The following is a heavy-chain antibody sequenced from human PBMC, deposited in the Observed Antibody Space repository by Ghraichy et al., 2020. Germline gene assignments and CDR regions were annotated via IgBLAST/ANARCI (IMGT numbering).Heavy chain of an antibody. CDR1: GGTFSNFA. V-gene: IGHV1-69*06. CDR2: LVPIFHTP. D-gene: IGHD3-10*01. Sequence: SVKVSCRASGGTFSNFAINWVRQAPGHRLEWMGGLVPIFHTPYYAQKFRGRVTISADIFTSTAFLELSGLISDDTAIYYCARNVSSKYDPWGQGTLVTVSS. J-gene: IGHJ5*02. CDR3: ARNVSSKYDP.